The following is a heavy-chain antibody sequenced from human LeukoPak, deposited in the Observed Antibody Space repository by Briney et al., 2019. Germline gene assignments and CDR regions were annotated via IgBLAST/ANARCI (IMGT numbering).Heavy chain of an antibody. CDR2: IYYSGST. Sequence: SETLSLTCTLSGGSLCIGGYYCRSIRQHPGKGLEWIGYIYYSGSTYYNPSLKSRVTISVDTSKNQFYLNLSCVTAADTAVYDCSAALTLAYYFDYWGQGTLVTVSS. D-gene: IGHD4/OR15-4a*01. J-gene: IGHJ4*02. CDR1: GGSLCIGGYY. CDR3: SAALTLAYYFDY. V-gene: IGHV4-31*03.